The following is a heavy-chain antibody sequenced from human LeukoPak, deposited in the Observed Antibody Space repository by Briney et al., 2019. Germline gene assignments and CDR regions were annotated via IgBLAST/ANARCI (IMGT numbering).Heavy chain of an antibody. CDR2: INLSGRST. J-gene: IGHJ5*02. D-gene: IGHD1-7*01. CDR3: ARDSLELQRRNWFDP. Sequence: ASVKVSCKASPYTFDKYYIHWVRQAPGQGLEWMGVINLSGRSTSYAQQFQGRVTVTRDTSTSTVYVDLSSLRSEDSAVYYCARDSLELQRRNWFDPWGQGTLVTVSS. V-gene: IGHV1-46*02. CDR1: PYTFDKYY.